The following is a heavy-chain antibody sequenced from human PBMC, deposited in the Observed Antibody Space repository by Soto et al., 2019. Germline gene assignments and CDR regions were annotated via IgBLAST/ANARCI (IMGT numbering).Heavy chain of an antibody. CDR1: GFTFSSYW. V-gene: IGHV3-74*01. CDR3: ARAPRTIAAAGTVDY. J-gene: IGHJ4*02. CDR2: INSDGSST. Sequence: PGGSLRLSCAASGFTFSSYWMHWSRQAPGKGLVWVSRINSDGSSTSYADSVKGRFTISRDNAKNTLYLQMNSLRAEDTAVYYCARAPRTIAAAGTVDYWGQGTLVTVSS. D-gene: IGHD6-13*01.